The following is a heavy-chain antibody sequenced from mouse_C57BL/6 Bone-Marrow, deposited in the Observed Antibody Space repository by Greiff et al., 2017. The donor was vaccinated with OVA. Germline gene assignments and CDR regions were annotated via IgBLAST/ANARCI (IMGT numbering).Heavy chain of an antibody. V-gene: IGHV1-4*01. J-gene: IGHJ2*01. Sequence: VQLQQSGAELARPGASVKMSCKASGYTFTSYTMHWVKQRPGQGLEWIGYIDPSSGYTKYNQKFKDKATLTADKYSSTAYMQLSSLTSEDSAVYYCAREEGITTVVAPFDYWGQGTTLTVSS. CDR3: AREEGITTVVAPFDY. CDR1: GYTFTSYT. CDR2: IDPSSGYT. D-gene: IGHD1-1*01.